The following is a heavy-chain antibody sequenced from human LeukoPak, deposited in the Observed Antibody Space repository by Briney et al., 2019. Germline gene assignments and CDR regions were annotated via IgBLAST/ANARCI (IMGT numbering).Heavy chain of an antibody. J-gene: IGHJ4*02. CDR2: IKTKTHGGTT. CDR3: TTDYDILTGYHDY. V-gene: IGHV3-15*01. Sequence: GGSLRLSCAASGFTFSNAWMSWIRQAPGKGLEWVGRIKTKTHGGTTDYAAPVKGRFTISRDDSKTTLYLQMNSLKTEDTAVYYCTTDYDILTGYHDYWGQGTLVTVSS. D-gene: IGHD3-9*01. CDR1: GFTFSNAW.